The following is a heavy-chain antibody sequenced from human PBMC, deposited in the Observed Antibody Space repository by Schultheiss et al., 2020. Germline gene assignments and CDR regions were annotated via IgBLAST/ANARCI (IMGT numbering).Heavy chain of an antibody. Sequence: SQTLSLTCTVSGGSISSYYWSWIRQPPGKGLEWIGYIYYSGSTYYNPSLKSRVTISVDTSKNQFSLKLSSVTAADTAVYYCARGGATVTSRPLDYWGQGTLVTVSS. V-gene: IGHV4-59*12. CDR3: ARGGATVTSRPLDY. CDR2: IYYSGST. J-gene: IGHJ4*02. D-gene: IGHD4-17*01. CDR1: GGSISSYY.